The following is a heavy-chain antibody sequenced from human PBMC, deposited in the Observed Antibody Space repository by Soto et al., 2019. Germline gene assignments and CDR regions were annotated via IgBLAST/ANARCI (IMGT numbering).Heavy chain of an antibody. Sequence: ASVKVSCKVSGYTLTELSMHWVRQAPGKGLEWMGGFDPEDGETIYAQKFQGRVTMTEDTSTDTAYMELSSLRSEDTAVYYGAPHYYDSSGYYYGGFDPWGQGTLVTVSS. CDR2: FDPEDGET. CDR1: GYTLTELS. CDR3: APHYYDSSGYYYGGFDP. V-gene: IGHV1-24*01. J-gene: IGHJ5*02. D-gene: IGHD3-22*01.